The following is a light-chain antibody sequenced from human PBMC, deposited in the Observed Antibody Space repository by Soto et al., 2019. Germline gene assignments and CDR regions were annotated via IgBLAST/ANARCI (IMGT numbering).Light chain of an antibody. V-gene: IGKV1-5*01. CDR2: AAS. CDR1: QTISSW. CDR3: QQYNSYWT. Sequence: DIQMTQSPSTLSGSVGDRVTITCRASQTISSWLAWYQQKPGKAPRLLIYAASSLQRGVPSRFTGSGSGTDFTLTISSLQPEDFATYYCQQYNSYWTFGQGTKVDIK. J-gene: IGKJ1*01.